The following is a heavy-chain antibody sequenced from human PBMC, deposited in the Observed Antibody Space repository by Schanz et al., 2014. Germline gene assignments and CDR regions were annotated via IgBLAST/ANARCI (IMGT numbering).Heavy chain of an antibody. Sequence: EVQLAESGGGLVQPGGSLRLSCAASEFTFSTDAMSWVRQAPGKGLEWLSVISASGGDTYYADSVKGRFTISRDNSKNTLYLQMNSLRAEDTAVYYCAKVRYSSGWRGDYFDEWGQGTLXTVAS. V-gene: IGHV3-23*04. D-gene: IGHD6-25*01. CDR2: ISASGGDT. J-gene: IGHJ4*02. CDR1: EFTFSTDA. CDR3: AKVRYSSGWRGDYFDE.